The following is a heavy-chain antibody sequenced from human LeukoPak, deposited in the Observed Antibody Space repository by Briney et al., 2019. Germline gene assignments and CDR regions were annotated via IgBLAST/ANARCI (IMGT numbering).Heavy chain of an antibody. CDR1: GYRFTTYW. V-gene: IGHV5-51*01. J-gene: IGHJ5*02. Sequence: GESLKISCQGSGYRFTTYWIGWVRQMPEKGMEWVGVIYPADSDTRYSPSFQGQVTISADKSISTAYLQWSSLKASDTAMYYCVRTGEVVVPAAFLGWFDPWGQGTLVTVSS. D-gene: IGHD2-2*01. CDR2: IYPADSDT. CDR3: VRTGEVVVPAAFLGWFDP.